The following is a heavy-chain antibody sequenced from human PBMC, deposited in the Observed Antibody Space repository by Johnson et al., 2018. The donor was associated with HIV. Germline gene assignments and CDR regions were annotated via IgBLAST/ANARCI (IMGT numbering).Heavy chain of an antibody. V-gene: IGHV3-30*04. D-gene: IGHD6-19*01. J-gene: IGHJ3*01. CDR1: GFTFSSYA. CDR3: ARVLADGWFSYDVFDV. Sequence: QEQLVESGGGVVQPGRSLRLSCAASGFTFSSYAMHWVRQAPGKGLEWVAVISYDGSNKYYADSVKGRFTISRDNAENTLHLEMNSLRAEDTAVYYCARVLADGWFSYDVFDVWGQGTLVIVSS. CDR2: ISYDGSNK.